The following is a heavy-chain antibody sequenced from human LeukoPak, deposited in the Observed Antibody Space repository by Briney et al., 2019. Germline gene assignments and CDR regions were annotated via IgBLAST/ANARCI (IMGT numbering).Heavy chain of an antibody. V-gene: IGHV4-39*07. CDR2: ASYSGST. Sequence: PSETLSLTCTVSGGSISSSSYYWGWIRQPPGKGLGWFGSASYSGSTYFNPSLKSRVTMSVDTSKNKSSLILSSVTAADTALYYCASLIWGQYTYDYWGQGTLVTVSS. J-gene: IGHJ4*02. CDR1: GGSISSSSYY. D-gene: IGHD2-2*02. CDR3: ASLIWGQYTYDY.